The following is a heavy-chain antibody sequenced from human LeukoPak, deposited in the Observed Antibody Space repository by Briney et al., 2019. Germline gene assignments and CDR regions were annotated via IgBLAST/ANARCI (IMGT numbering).Heavy chain of an antibody. CDR2: IYYSGST. V-gene: IGHV4-59*08. Sequence: SETLSLTCTVSGGSISSYYWSWIRQPPGKGLEWIGYIYYSGSTNYNPSLKSRVTISVDTSKNQFPLKLSSVTAADTAVYYCARLGGDFWSGWKSYYYYYGMDVWGQGTTVTVSS. D-gene: IGHD3-3*01. CDR3: ARLGGDFWSGWKSYYYYYGMDV. J-gene: IGHJ6*02. CDR1: GGSISSYY.